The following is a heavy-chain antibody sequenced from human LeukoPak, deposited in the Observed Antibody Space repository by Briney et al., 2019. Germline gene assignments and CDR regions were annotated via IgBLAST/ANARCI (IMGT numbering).Heavy chain of an antibody. V-gene: IGHV4-39*01. Sequence: SETLSLTCTVSGGSIISSDYHWGWVRQPPGKGLEWIGTISYSGNTDYNPSLRSRVTISVDTSNNQFSLRLGSVTAADTAVYHCARHCCSGPAKRVFDIWGRGTMVTVSS. J-gene: IGHJ3*02. CDR1: GGSIISSDYH. CDR3: ARHCCSGPAKRVFDI. CDR2: ISYSGNT. D-gene: IGHD2-15*01.